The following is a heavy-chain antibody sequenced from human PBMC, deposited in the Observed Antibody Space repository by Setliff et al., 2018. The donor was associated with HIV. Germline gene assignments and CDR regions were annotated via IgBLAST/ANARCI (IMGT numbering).Heavy chain of an antibody. Sequence: GGSLRLSCAASGFAFSGYSMNWVRQAPGKGLEWISYISTGSDTIYYADSVGGRFTISRDNAKNSLYLQMNNLRAEDTAVYYCARRYSSSWDLGYWGQGTLVTVSS. CDR2: ISTGSDTI. CDR1: GFAFSGYS. CDR3: ARRYSSSWDLGY. V-gene: IGHV3-48*01. D-gene: IGHD6-13*01. J-gene: IGHJ4*02.